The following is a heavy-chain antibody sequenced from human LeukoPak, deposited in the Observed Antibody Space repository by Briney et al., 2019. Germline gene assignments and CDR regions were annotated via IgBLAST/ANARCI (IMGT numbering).Heavy chain of an antibody. Sequence: ASVKVSCKASGYTFTSYYMHWVRQAPGQGLEWMGIINPSGGSTSYAQKFQGRVTMTRDTSTSTVYKELSSLRSEDTAVYYCARGFGGILTGYYISGVDYWGQGTLVTVSS. CDR3: ARGFGGILTGYYISGVDY. D-gene: IGHD3-9*01. CDR1: GYTFTSYY. CDR2: INPSGGST. J-gene: IGHJ4*02. V-gene: IGHV1-46*01.